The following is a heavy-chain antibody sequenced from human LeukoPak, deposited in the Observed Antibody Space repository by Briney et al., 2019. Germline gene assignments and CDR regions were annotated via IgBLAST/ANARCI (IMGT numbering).Heavy chain of an antibody. Sequence: GGSLRLSCAASGFTFSDYALGWVREAPGRGLEWVATLSGSGAGTYYSDSVQGRFTISRDNSKRTLFLQMNSLRAEDTAFYYCAKAELGVDTFFDYWGQGTLVTVSS. J-gene: IGHJ4*02. CDR3: AKAELGVDTFFDY. CDR2: LSGSGAGT. D-gene: IGHD3-3*01. CDR1: GFTFSDYA. V-gene: IGHV3-23*01.